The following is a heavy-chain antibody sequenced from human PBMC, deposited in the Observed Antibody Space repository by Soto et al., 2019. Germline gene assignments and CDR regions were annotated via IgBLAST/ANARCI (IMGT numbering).Heavy chain of an antibody. CDR2: ISYDGSNK. CDR1: GFTFSSYG. D-gene: IGHD3-3*01. J-gene: IGHJ6*03. Sequence: GGSLRLSCAASGFTFSSYGMHWVRQAPGKGLEWVAVISYDGSNKYYADSVKGRFTISRDNSKNTLYLQMNSLRAEDTAVYYCAKDQQHVGWRFLDTPYYYMDVWGKGTTVTVSS. V-gene: IGHV3-30*18. CDR3: AKDQQHVGWRFLDTPYYYMDV.